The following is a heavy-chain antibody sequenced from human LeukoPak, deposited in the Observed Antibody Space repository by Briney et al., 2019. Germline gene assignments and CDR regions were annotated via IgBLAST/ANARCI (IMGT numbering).Heavy chain of an antibody. CDR3: ARRSNHWSQFDP. J-gene: IGHJ5*02. V-gene: IGHV4-30-2*01. D-gene: IGHD1-14*01. Sequence: SETLSLTCTVAGGFIGIVGYYWSWIRQPPGKGLEWIGYIYHSGSTYYNPSLKSRVTISVHRSKYQLSLKLSSVTAADTAVYYCARRSNHWSQFDPWGQGTLVTVSS. CDR2: IYHSGST. CDR1: GGFIGIVGYY.